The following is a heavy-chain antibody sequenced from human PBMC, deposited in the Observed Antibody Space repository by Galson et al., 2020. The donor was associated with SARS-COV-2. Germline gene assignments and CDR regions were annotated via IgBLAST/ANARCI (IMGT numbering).Heavy chain of an antibody. D-gene: IGHD6-13*01. CDR2: IYYSGST. J-gene: IGHJ5*02. CDR1: GGSISSSSYY. Sequence: SQTLSLTCTVSGGSISSSSYYWGWIRQPPGKGLEWIGSIYYSGSTYYNPSLKSRVTISVDTSKNQFSLKLSSVTAADTAVYYCARRPLLTRGMAAAGGWFNPWGQGTLVTVSS. V-gene: IGHV4-39*01. CDR3: ARRPLLTRGMAAAGGWFNP.